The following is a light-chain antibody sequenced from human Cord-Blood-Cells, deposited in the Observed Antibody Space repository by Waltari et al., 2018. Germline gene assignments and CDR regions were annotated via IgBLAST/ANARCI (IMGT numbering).Light chain of an antibody. CDR2: AAS. Sequence: DIQMTQFPSSLSAFVGDKVTIPSRASQSISSNLNWYQQKPGKTPKLLIYAASSLQRGGPSTCSGSGAGTDVTLTIISLQPQDFVTSYCQQRYSTPRTFGQGTRLEIK. J-gene: IGKJ5*01. CDR1: QSISSN. CDR3: QQRYSTPRT. V-gene: IGKV1-39*01.